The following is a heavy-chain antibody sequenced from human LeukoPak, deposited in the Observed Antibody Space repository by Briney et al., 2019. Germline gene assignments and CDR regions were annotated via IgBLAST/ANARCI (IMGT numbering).Heavy chain of an antibody. D-gene: IGHD2/OR15-2a*01. CDR3: AREDSTDLTFDY. Sequence: SVKVSCKASGYTFTGYYMHWVRQAPGQGLEWMGRINPNSGGTNYAQKFQGRVTMTRDTSISTAYMELSRLRSDDTAVYYCAREDSTDLTFDYWGQGTLVTVSS. CDR2: INPNSGGT. J-gene: IGHJ4*02. CDR1: GYTFTGYY. V-gene: IGHV1-2*06.